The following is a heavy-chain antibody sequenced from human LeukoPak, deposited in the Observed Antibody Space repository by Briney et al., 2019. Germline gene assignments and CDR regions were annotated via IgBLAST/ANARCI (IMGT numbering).Heavy chain of an antibody. J-gene: IGHJ4*02. CDR2: IYYSGST. D-gene: IGHD7-27*01. CDR3: ARGLGMVFDY. Sequence: PSETLSLTCTVSGGSISSYYWSWIRQPPGKGLEWIGYIYYSGSTNYNPSLKSRVTISVDTSKNQFSLKRSSVTAADTAVYYCARGLGMVFDYWGQGTLVTVSS. CDR1: GGSISSYY. V-gene: IGHV4-59*01.